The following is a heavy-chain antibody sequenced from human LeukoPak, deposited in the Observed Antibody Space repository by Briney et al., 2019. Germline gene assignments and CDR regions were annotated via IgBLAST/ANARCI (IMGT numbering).Heavy chain of an antibody. V-gene: IGHV4-39*07. D-gene: IGHD6-19*01. CDR3: ARGREQWLVRGPPSRPLDY. CDR1: GGSISSSSYY. CDR2: IYYSGST. Sequence: PSETLSLTCTVSGGSISSSSYYWGWIRQPPGKGLEWIGSIYYSGSTYYNPSLKSRVTISVDTSKNQFSLKLSSVTAADTAVYYCARGREQWLVRGPPSRPLDYWGQGTLVTVPS. J-gene: IGHJ4*02.